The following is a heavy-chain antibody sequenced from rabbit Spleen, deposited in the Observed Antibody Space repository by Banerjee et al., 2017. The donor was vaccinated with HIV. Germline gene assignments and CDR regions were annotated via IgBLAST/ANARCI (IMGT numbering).Heavy chain of an antibody. CDR3: ARDTSSSFSSYGMDL. D-gene: IGHD1-1*01. CDR2: IDSGSSGFT. Sequence: QSLEESGGGLVQPEGSLTLTCKASGFSFSSGYYMCWVRQAPGKGLEWIACIDSGSSGFTYFATWAKGRFTCSKTSSTTVTLQMTRLTAADTATYFCARDTSSSFSSYGMDLWGPGTLVTVS. V-gene: IGHV1S40*01. J-gene: IGHJ6*01. CDR1: GFSFSSGYY.